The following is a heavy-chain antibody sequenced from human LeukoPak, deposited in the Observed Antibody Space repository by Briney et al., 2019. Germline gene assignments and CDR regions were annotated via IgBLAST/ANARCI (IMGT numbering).Heavy chain of an antibody. CDR3: AKDPYRVVVATGNYLDP. CDR1: GFAFSYYG. V-gene: IGHV3-30*18. CDR2: ISHDESNI. J-gene: IGHJ5*02. D-gene: IGHD2-15*01. Sequence: PGGSLRLSCAASGFAFSYYGMHWVRHAPGKGLEWVAVISHDESNIHYGDSVKGRFTISRDNSKNTVYLQMNSLRAEDTAIYYCAKDPYRVVVATGNYLDPWGQGTLVTVSS.